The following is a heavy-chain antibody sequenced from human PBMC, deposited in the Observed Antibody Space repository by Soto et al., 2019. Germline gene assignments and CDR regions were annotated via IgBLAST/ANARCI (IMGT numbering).Heavy chain of an antibody. CDR1: GFTFNSLS. J-gene: IGHJ4*02. CDR2: ISHDGRVT. CDR3: AREPYGDSQYFDY. Sequence: QVQLVESGGGMVQPGTSLRLSCAASGFTFNSLSLHWVRQRPDKGLAWVAVISHDGRVTFYADFVKGQFTVSRDNSKNTIYLQVNSLRAEDTAVYYCAREPYGDSQYFDYWGQGTLVTVSS. V-gene: IGHV3-30*04. D-gene: IGHD2-21*02.